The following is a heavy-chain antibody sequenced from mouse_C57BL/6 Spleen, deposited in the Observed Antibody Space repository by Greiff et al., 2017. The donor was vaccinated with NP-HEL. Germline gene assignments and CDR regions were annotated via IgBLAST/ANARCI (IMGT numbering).Heavy chain of an antibody. CDR2: IDPSDSYT. CDR3: ARWGLYAMDY. CDR1: GYTFTSYW. Sequence: QVQLQQSGAELVMPGASVKLSCKASGYTFTSYWMHWVKQRPGQGLEWIGEIDPSDSYTNYNQKFKGKSTLTVDKSSSTAYMQLSSLTSEDSAVYYCARWGLYAMDYWGQGTSVTVSS. V-gene: IGHV1-69*01. J-gene: IGHJ4*01.